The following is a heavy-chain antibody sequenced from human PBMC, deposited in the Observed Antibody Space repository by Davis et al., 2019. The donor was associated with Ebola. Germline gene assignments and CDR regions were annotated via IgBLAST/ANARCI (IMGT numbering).Heavy chain of an antibody. CDR3: ARESIAVAGTRYYYYGMDV. V-gene: IGHV1-18*04. Sequence: ASVKVSCKASGYTFTSYYMHWVRQAPGQGLEWMGWISAYNGNTNYAQKLQGRVTMTTDTSTSTAYMELRSLRSDDTAVYYCARESIAVAGTRYYYYGMDVWGQGTTVTVSS. J-gene: IGHJ6*02. CDR2: ISAYNGNT. D-gene: IGHD6-19*01. CDR1: GYTFTSYY.